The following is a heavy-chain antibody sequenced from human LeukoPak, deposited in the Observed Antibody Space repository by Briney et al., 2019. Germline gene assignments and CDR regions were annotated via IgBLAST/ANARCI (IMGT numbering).Heavy chain of an antibody. CDR3: AKDQGRLHLGELSLLGGTAFDF. CDR2: ISGGVVNT. CDR1: GFTFNGYA. V-gene: IGHV3-23*01. Sequence: GSLRLSCAASGFTFNGYAMSWVRQAPGKGLEWVSGISGGVVNTYYADSVKGRFTISRDNSRNTLFLQMNSLRAEDTAVYYCAKDQGRLHLGELSLLGGTAFDFWGQGTLVTVSS. J-gene: IGHJ4*02. D-gene: IGHD3-16*02.